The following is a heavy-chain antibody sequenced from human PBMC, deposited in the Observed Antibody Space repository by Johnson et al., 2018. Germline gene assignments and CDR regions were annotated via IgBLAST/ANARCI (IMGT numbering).Heavy chain of an antibody. J-gene: IGHJ5*02. CDR2: ISFDGKVS. Sequence: QVQLVQSGGGLVQPGGSLRLSCAASGFIFSNYDIHWVRQAPGKGLEWVSVISFDGKVSYYTESMKGRFTISRDNSKGTAYLQIDTLWAEDTAMYYCANGPLIGGDIAEFHPWGQGTLVTVSS. V-gene: IGHV3-30*18. D-gene: IGHD2-15*01. CDR1: GFIFSNYD. CDR3: ANGPLIGGDIAEFHP.